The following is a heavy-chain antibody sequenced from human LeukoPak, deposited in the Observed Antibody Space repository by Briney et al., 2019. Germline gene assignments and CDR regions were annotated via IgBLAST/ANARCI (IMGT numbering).Heavy chain of an antibody. CDR1: GCSISSYY. Sequence: SETLSLTCTVSGCSISSYYWSWIRQPAGKGLEWIGRIYTSGSTNYNPSLKSRVTMSVDTSKNQFSLKLSSVTAADTAVYYCARDSKGYSSSSNWFDPWGQGTLVTVSS. CDR2: IYTSGST. CDR3: ARDSKGYSSSSNWFDP. J-gene: IGHJ5*02. V-gene: IGHV4-4*07. D-gene: IGHD6-13*01.